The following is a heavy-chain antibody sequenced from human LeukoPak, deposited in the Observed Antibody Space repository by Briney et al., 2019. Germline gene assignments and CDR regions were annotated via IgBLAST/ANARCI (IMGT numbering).Heavy chain of an antibody. J-gene: IGHJ2*01. D-gene: IGHD1-26*01. Sequence: GESLKISCKGSEYSFTSYWIGWVRQMPGKGLEWMGIIYPGDSDTRYSPSFQGQVTISADKSISTAYLQWSSLKASDTAMYCCARRESLIVGAAAYFDLWGRGTLVTVSS. CDR3: ARRESLIVGAAAYFDL. CDR1: EYSFTSYW. CDR2: IYPGDSDT. V-gene: IGHV5-51*01.